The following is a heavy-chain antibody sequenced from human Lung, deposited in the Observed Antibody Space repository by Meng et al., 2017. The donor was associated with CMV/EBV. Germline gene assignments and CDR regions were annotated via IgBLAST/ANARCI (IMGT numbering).Heavy chain of an antibody. D-gene: IGHD2-21*02. V-gene: IGHV3-9*01. J-gene: IGHJ6*02. CDR2: ISGNSGFI. CDR3: VKGGGEKVTFDAMDV. CDR1: GFTFDDFA. Sequence: SXAASGFTFDDFAMHWVRQSPGEGLEWVSGISGNSGFIGYADSVKGRFTISRDNARKSLSLEINTLRVEDTALYYCVKGGGEKVTFDAMDVWGQGXTVTVSS.